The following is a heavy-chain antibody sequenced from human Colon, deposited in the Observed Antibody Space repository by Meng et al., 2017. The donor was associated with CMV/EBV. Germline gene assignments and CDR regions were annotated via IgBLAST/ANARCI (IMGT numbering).Heavy chain of an antibody. CDR2: MSAYSGDT. D-gene: IGHD6-19*01. J-gene: IGHJ1*01. CDR1: CYTFTTYG. CDR3: VRESEVSGVVYLHH. Sequence: NDSCYTFTTYGFSWVRQAPGQGLEWMGWMSAYSGDTHFAQNFQGRVILTRDTSTTTAYLEMRSLRSDDTATYYCVRESEVSGVVYLHHWGQGTLVTVSS. V-gene: IGHV1-18*01.